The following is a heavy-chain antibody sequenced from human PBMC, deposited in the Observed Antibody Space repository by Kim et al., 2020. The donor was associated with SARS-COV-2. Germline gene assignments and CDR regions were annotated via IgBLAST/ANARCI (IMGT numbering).Heavy chain of an antibody. J-gene: IGHJ4*02. Sequence: GGSLRLSCAASGFTFSSYGMHWVRQAPGKGLEWVAVISYDGSNKYYADSVKGRFTISRDNSKNTLYLQMNSLRAEDTAVYYCAKSVSAGSYSYFDYWGQGTLVTVSS. CDR2: ISYDGSNK. CDR1: GFTFSSYG. V-gene: IGHV3-30*18. CDR3: AKSVSAGSYSYFDY. D-gene: IGHD1-26*01.